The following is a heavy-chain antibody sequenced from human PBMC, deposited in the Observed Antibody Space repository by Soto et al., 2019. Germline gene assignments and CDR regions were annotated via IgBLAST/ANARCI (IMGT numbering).Heavy chain of an antibody. J-gene: IGHJ4*02. D-gene: IGHD3-22*01. V-gene: IGHV1-18*04. CDR3: ASGYYDSSGYNEFDY. CDR2: ISAYNGNT. CDR1: GYTFTSYG. Sequence: ASVKVSCKASGYTFTSYGISWVRQAPGQGLEWMGWISAYNGNTNYAQKLQGRVTMTTDTSTSTAYMELRSLRSDDTAVYYCASGYYDSSGYNEFDYWGQGTLVTVSS.